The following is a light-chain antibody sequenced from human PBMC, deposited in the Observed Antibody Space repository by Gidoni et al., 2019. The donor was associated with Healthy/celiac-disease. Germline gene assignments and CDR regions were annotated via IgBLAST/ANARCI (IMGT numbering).Light chain of an antibody. Sequence: DPQMTQSPSTLSASVGDSVTITCRASQSISSWLAWYQQKPGKAPKLLIYKASSLESGVPSRFSGSGSGTEFTLKISSLQPDDFATYYCKQYNSYSRTFGQGTKVEIK. CDR1: QSISSW. CDR3: KQYNSYSRT. CDR2: KAS. V-gene: IGKV1-5*03. J-gene: IGKJ1*01.